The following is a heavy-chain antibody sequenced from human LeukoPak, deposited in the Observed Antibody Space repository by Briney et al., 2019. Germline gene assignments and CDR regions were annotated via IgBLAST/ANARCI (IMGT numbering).Heavy chain of an antibody. CDR2: ISGSGGST. V-gene: IGHV3-23*01. J-gene: IGHJ3*02. D-gene: IGHD3-16*01. CDR3: AKDHMITFGGVKNAFDI. Sequence: GGSLRLSCAASGFTFSSYAMSWVRQAPGKGLEWVSAISGSGGSTYYADSVKGRFTISRDNSKNTLYLQMNGLRAEDMAVYYCAKDHMITFGGVKNAFDIWGQGTMVTVSS. CDR1: GFTFSSYA.